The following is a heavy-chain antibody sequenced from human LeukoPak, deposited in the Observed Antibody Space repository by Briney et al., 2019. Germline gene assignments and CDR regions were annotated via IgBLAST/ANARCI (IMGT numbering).Heavy chain of an antibody. Sequence: GGSLRLSCAASGFTFRSYAMHWVRQAPDKGLEWVAVISHDGNNEYYAYSVKGRFTISRDNSKNTLYLQMNSLRDEDTAVYYCAKCPVTFGGVIIITTGYLDYWGQGTLVTVSS. CDR2: ISHDGNNE. CDR1: GFTFRSYA. J-gene: IGHJ4*02. CDR3: AKCPVTFGGVIIITTGYLDY. V-gene: IGHV3-30*18. D-gene: IGHD3-16*02.